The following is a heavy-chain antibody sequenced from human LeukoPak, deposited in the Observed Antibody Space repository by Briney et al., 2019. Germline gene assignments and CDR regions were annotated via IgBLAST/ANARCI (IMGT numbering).Heavy chain of an antibody. J-gene: IGHJ4*02. D-gene: IGHD3-10*01. CDR3: ATRRYYGSGSYSNFDY. V-gene: IGHV4-39*01. CDR2: IYYSGST. Sequence: SETLSLTCTVSGGSISSSSYYWGWIRQPPGKGLEWNGSIYYSGSTYYNPSLNSRVTISVDTSKNQFSLKLSSVTAADTAVYYCATRRYYGSGSYSNFDYWGQGTLVTVSS. CDR1: GGSISSSSYY.